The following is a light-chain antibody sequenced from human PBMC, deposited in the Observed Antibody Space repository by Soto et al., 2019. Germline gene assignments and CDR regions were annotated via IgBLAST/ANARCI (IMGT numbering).Light chain of an antibody. V-gene: IGKV4-1*01. J-gene: IGKJ2*01. CDR3: HQYECTPPT. CDR2: WAS. Sequence: DIVMTQSPDSLAVSLGERATINCKSSQSVLYSSNNKNYLAWYQQRPGQAPKLLIYWASTRESGVPDRCSGSGSGTDFSLTITCLQAEDVAVYYCHQYECTPPTFGHWIKVASK. CDR1: QSVLYSSNNKNY.